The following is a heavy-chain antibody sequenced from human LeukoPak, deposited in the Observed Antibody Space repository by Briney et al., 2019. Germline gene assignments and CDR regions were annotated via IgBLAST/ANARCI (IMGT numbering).Heavy chain of an antibody. CDR3: AGDPDGTARNYFDY. V-gene: IGHV3-7*01. J-gene: IGHJ4*02. D-gene: IGHD6-6*01. Sequence: PGGALRLSCAASGFTFSNYWMSWARQAPGKGLEWVADIKQDGTQKYYVDSVEGRFTISRDNAKNSLYLQVNSLRAEDTAVYYCAGDPDGTARNYFDYWGQGTLVTVSS. CDR1: GFTFSNYW. CDR2: IKQDGTQK.